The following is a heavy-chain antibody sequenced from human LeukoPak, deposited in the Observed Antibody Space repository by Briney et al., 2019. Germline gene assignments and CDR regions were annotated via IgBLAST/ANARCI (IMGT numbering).Heavy chain of an antibody. CDR3: ARDYARFGVYYFDY. D-gene: IGHD3-10*01. CDR1: GGSISSGFYY. CDR2: IYTTGST. J-gene: IGHJ4*02. V-gene: IGHV4-61*02. Sequence: PSETLSLTCTVSGGSISSGFYYWSWIRQPAGKGLEWIGRIYTTGSTNYNPSLKSRVTISVDTSKNQFSLKLSSVTAADTAVYYCARDYARFGVYYFDYWGQGTLVTVSS.